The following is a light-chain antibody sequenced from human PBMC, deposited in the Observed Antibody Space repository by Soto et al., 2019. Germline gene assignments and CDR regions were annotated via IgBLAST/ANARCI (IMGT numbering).Light chain of an antibody. CDR3: SSFTSTSTRV. CDR2: DVS. V-gene: IGLV2-14*01. CDR1: SSVVGGYNY. Sequence: QSMLTQPASVSGSPGQSIAISCTGTSSVVGGYNYVSWYQQHPGKAPKLMIYDVSNRPSGVSDRFSGSKSGNTASLTISGLQADDEADYYCSSFTSTSTRVFGTGTKVTVL. J-gene: IGLJ1*01.